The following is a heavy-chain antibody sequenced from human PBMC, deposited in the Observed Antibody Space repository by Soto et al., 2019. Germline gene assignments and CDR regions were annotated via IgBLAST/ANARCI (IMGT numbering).Heavy chain of an antibody. CDR2: ISYDGSNK. CDR3: AKDRDRYSYGYDLDY. V-gene: IGHV3-30*18. J-gene: IGHJ4*02. Sequence: GGSLRLSCAASGFTFSSYGMHWVRQAPGKGLEWVAVISYDGSNKYYADSVKGRFTISRDNSKNTLYLQMNSLRAEDTAVYYCAKDRDRYSYGYDLDYWGQGTLVTVSS. D-gene: IGHD5-18*01. CDR1: GFTFSSYG.